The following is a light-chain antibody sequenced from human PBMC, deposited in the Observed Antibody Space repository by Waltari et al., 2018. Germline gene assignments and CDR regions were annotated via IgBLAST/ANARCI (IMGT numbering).Light chain of an antibody. Sequence: DIQMTQSPSSLSASVGDRVTITCRASQSISNFLIWYQQKPGKAPKPLIYGASTLQPGCPSRFSGSGSVTDFTLTISSVQPEDFAAYYCQQSYRIPPTFGGGTKVEI. CDR3: QQSYRIPPT. CDR1: QSISNF. CDR2: GAS. J-gene: IGKJ4*01. V-gene: IGKV1-39*01.